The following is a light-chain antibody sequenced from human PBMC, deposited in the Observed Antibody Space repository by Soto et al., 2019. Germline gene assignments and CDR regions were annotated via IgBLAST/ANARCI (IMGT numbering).Light chain of an antibody. CDR3: QQYQTYAT. CDR2: DAS. Sequence: DIQMTQSPSTLSASVGDRVTITCRASQTIRSLLAWYRQKPGKAPKALIYDASRLGSGVPSRFSGSGSGTEFTLTISSLQPDDFATYYCQQYQTYATFGQGTKVDIK. J-gene: IGKJ1*01. V-gene: IGKV1-5*01. CDR1: QTIRSL.